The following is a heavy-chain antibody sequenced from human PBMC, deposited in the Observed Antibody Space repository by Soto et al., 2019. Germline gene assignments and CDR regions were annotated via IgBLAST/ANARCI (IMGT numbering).Heavy chain of an antibody. D-gene: IGHD3-10*01. CDR2: IIPIFGTA. Sequence: QVQLVQSGAEVKKPGSSVKVSCKASGGTFSSYAISWVRQAPGQGLEWMGGIIPIFGTANYAQKFQGRVTITADESMSAAYMELSSLRSEDTAVYYCASGNVTAMVRGPFDYWGQGTLVTVSS. V-gene: IGHV1-69*12. CDR3: ASGNVTAMVRGPFDY. CDR1: GGTFSSYA. J-gene: IGHJ4*02.